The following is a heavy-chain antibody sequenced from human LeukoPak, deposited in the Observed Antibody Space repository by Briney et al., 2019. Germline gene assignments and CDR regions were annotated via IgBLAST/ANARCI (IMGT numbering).Heavy chain of an antibody. V-gene: IGHV5-51*01. J-gene: IGHJ4*02. CDR2: IYPRDSDT. D-gene: IGHD5-18*01. Sequence: GESLKISCEGFAYSFDAYWIAWVRQMPGKGLEWMGTIYPRDSDTRYSPSFQGQVTISADNSISTVYLQWSSLKASDTAMYYCARESTAMVTWGQGTLVTVSS. CDR3: ARESTAMVT. CDR1: AYSFDAYW.